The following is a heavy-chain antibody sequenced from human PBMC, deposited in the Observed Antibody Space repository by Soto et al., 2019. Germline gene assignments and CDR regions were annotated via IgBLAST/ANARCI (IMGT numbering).Heavy chain of an antibody. CDR3: AREEAYYDSSGYRRAFDI. CDR1: GFIFSSYG. V-gene: IGHV3-33*01. CDR2: IWYDGSNT. J-gene: IGHJ3*02. Sequence: GGSLRLSCAASGFIFSSYGMHWVRQAPGKGLEWVAVIWYDGSNTYYADSVKGRFTISRDNPKNTLYLQMNSLRAEDTAVYYCAREEAYYDSSGYRRAFDIWGQGTMVTVSS. D-gene: IGHD3-22*01.